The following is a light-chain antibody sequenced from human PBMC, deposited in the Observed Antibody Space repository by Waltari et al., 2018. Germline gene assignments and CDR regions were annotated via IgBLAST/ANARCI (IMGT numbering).Light chain of an antibody. V-gene: IGLV2-23*02. CDR2: DVN. Sequence: QSPLTQPASVSGAPGQAITISCCGTTSDIGKYNLVSWYQQHPGRAPTLILYDVNKSPSGVSNRFSGSKSGNTAFLTISGLQSADEADYYCCSYAGSAISMFGGGTK. CDR1: TSDIGKYNL. CDR3: CSYAGSAISM. J-gene: IGLJ3*02.